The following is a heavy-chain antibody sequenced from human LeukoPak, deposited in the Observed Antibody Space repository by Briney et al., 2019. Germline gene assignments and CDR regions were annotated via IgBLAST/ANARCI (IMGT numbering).Heavy chain of an antibody. V-gene: IGHV4-39*01. D-gene: IGHD1-26*01. CDR1: GGSISSSSYY. J-gene: IGHJ6*03. CDR3: AKHHRSGSYYDYYYYMDV. Sequence: SETLSLTCTVSGGSISSSSYYWGWIRQPPGKGLEWIGSIYYSGSTYYNPSLKSRVTISVDTSKNQFSLKLSSVTAADTAVYYCAKHHRSGSYYDYYYYMDVWGKGTTVTVSS. CDR2: IYYSGST.